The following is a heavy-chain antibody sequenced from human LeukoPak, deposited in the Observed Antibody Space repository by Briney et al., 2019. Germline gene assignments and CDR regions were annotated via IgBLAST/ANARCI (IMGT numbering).Heavy chain of an antibody. Sequence: GESLKISFKGSGYSFTSYWISWVRQMPGKGLEWMGRIDPSDSYTNYSPSFQGHVTISADKSISTAYLQWSSLKASDTAMYYCARWGSDDKDYDYWGQGTLVTVSS. J-gene: IGHJ4*02. CDR3: ARWGSDDKDYDY. CDR2: IDPSDSYT. V-gene: IGHV5-10-1*01. D-gene: IGHD3-9*01. CDR1: GYSFTSYW.